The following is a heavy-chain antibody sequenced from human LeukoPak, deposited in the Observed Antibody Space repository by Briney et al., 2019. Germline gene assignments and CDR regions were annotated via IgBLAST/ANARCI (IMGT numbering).Heavy chain of an antibody. CDR3: AKRLSFGVAIGDFDY. V-gene: IGHV3-23*01. D-gene: IGHD3-3*01. CDR2: ISGSGDST. Sequence: GGSLRLSCAASGFTFSNYAMSWVRQAPGKGREGGSAISGSGDSTYYADSVKGRFTISRDSSMEPLYLLMNSLRAEDTATYFCAKRLSFGVAIGDFDYWGQGTLVTVSS. CDR1: GFTFSNYA. J-gene: IGHJ4*02.